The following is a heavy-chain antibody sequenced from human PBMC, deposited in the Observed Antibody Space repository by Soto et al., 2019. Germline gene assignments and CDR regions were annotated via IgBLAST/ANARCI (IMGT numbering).Heavy chain of an antibody. J-gene: IGHJ3*02. CDR3: AREYYLPADI. V-gene: IGHV3-7*01. CDR2: IKQDGSEK. Sequence: EVQLVESGGGLVQPGGSLRLSCAASGFTSSSYWMSWVRQAPGKGLEWVANIKQDGSEKYYVDSVKGRFTISRDNAKNSLYLQLNSLRAEDTAVYYCAREYYLPADIWGQGTMVTVSS. D-gene: IGHD3-10*01. CDR1: GFTSSSYW.